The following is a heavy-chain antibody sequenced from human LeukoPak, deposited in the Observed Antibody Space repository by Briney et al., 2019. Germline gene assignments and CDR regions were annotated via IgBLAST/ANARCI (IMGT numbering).Heavy chain of an antibody. J-gene: IGHJ4*02. V-gene: IGHV3-23*01. CDR2: ISGSGGST. Sequence: GSLRLSFAASGFPFSSYAISWVRQAPGKGLEWVSAISGSGGSTYYADSVKGRFTISRDNSKNTLYLQMNSLRAEDTAVYYCAKHIAVGVPQCDYWGQGTLVTVSS. CDR3: AKHIAVGVPQCDY. CDR1: GFPFSSYA. D-gene: IGHD6-19*01.